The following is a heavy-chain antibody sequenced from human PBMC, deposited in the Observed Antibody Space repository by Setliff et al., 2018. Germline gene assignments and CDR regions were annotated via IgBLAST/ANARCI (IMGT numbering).Heavy chain of an antibody. CDR3: ARLPGYIDAFGI. CDR1: GYSFASNW. Sequence: KISCQGSGYSFASNWIGWVRQMPGKGLEWMGLIFPGDSDTRYSPSFQGQVTISADKSINTAYLQWSSLKASDAAIYYCARLPGYIDAFGIWGQGTMVTVSS. D-gene: IGHD6-25*01. J-gene: IGHJ3*02. CDR2: IFPGDSDT. V-gene: IGHV5-51*01.